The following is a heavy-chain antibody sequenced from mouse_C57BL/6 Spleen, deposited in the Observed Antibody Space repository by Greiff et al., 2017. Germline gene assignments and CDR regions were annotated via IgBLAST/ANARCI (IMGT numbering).Heavy chain of an antibody. Sequence: EVQRVESGGGLVQPGGSLSLSCAASGFTFTDYYMSWVRQPPGKALEWLGFIRNKANGYTTEYSASVKGRFTISRDNSQSILYLQMNALRAEDSATYYCARYTTVWYFDVWGTGTTVTVSS. D-gene: IGHD1-1*01. J-gene: IGHJ1*03. V-gene: IGHV7-3*01. CDR2: IRNKANGYTT. CDR1: GFTFTDYY. CDR3: ARYTTVWYFDV.